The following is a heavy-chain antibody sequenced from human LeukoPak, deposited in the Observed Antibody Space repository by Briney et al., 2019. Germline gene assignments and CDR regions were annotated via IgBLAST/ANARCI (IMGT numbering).Heavy chain of an antibody. J-gene: IGHJ4*02. CDR1: GYSFTNYW. Sequence: GEPLKISCKGSGYSFTNYWITWVRQMPGKGLEWLGRIDPTDSYTNYSPSFQGHVTISADKSISTAYLQWSSLKTSDTAMYYCARHYGSGSPLDHWGQGTLVTVSS. D-gene: IGHD3-10*01. CDR2: IDPTDSYT. CDR3: ARHYGSGSPLDH. V-gene: IGHV5-10-1*01.